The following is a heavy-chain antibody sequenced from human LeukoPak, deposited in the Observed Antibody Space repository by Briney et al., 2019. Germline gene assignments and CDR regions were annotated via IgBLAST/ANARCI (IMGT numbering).Heavy chain of an antibody. Sequence: ATVKISCKASDYTFTDYYIHWVLQAPGKGLQWVGRVDAEDGKTIYAGKFKGRVTITADTSTDTAYMELSSLTFEDTAFYYCARANKWGMVNYMDVWGKGTTVTVSS. CDR3: ARANKWGMVNYMDV. D-gene: IGHD1-26*01. J-gene: IGHJ6*03. CDR1: DYTFTDYY. V-gene: IGHV1-69-2*01. CDR2: VDAEDGKT.